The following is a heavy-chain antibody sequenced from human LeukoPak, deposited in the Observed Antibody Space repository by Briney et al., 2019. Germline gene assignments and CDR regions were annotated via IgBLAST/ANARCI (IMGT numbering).Heavy chain of an antibody. J-gene: IGHJ4*02. CDR1: GYTFTSYG. Sequence: ASVKVSCKASGYTFTSYGISWVRQAPGQGLEWMGWISAYNGNTNYAQKLQGRVTMTTDTSTSTAYMELRSLRSDDTAVYYCARGTYCSDGTCYSQYFDYWGQGTLVTVSS. D-gene: IGHD2-15*01. CDR2: ISAYNGNT. CDR3: ARGTYCSDGTCYSQYFDY. V-gene: IGHV1-18*01.